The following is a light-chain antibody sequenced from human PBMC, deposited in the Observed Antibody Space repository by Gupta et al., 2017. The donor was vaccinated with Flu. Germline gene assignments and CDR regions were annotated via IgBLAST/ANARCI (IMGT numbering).Light chain of an antibody. J-gene: IGKJ3*01. CDR2: DAS. CDR3: QQRSNWLLT. Sequence: PATLSLSPGERATLSCRASQSVSSYLAWYQQKPGQAPRLLIYDASNRATGIPARFSGSGSGTDFTLTISSLEPEDFAVYYCQQRSNWLLTFGPGTKVEIK. V-gene: IGKV3-11*01. CDR1: QSVSSY.